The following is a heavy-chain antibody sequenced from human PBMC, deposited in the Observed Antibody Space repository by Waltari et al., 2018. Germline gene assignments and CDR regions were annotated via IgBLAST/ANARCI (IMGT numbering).Heavy chain of an antibody. J-gene: IGHJ4*02. CDR1: GGSFSDYY. Sequence: QVQLQQWGAGLSRPSETLSLTCAVYGGSFSDYYWTWIRQPPGQGLEWMGEISHSGTTNYHPSVKSRVTISLDTSKNQFSLKLNSVTAADTAMYYCARGRTGKRTGNFDYWGQGTLVTVSS. D-gene: IGHD1-1*01. CDR3: ARGRTGKRTGNFDY. V-gene: IGHV4-34*01. CDR2: ISHSGTT.